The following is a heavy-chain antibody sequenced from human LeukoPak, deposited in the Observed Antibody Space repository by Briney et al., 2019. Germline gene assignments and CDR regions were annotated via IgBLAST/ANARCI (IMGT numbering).Heavy chain of an antibody. CDR1: GYTFTSYG. Sequence: ASVKVSCKASGYTFTSYGISWVRQAPGQGLEWMGWISAYNGNTNYAQKLQGRVTMTTDTSTSTAYMELRSLRSDDTAVYYRARAIWFGELLSYYFDYWGQGTLVTVSS. D-gene: IGHD3-10*01. J-gene: IGHJ4*02. CDR2: ISAYNGNT. CDR3: ARAIWFGELLSYYFDY. V-gene: IGHV1-18*01.